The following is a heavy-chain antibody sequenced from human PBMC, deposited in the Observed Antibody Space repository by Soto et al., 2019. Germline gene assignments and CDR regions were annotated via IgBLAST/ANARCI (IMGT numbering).Heavy chain of an antibody. V-gene: IGHV1-3*05. D-gene: IGHD3-10*01. CDR3: ARAYGSGSLNNCFDP. CDR1: GYTFASNA. CDR2: INAGNGNT. Sequence: QVQLVQSGAEEKKPGASVKVSCKASGYTFASNAIHWVRQAPGQRLEWMGWINAGNGNTKYSQKFQDRVTITRDTSASTAYMQLSSLRSEDTAVYYCARAYGSGSLNNCFDPWGQGTLVTVSS. J-gene: IGHJ5*02.